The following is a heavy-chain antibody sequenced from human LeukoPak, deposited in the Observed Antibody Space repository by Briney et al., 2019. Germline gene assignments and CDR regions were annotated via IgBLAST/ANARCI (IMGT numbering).Heavy chain of an antibody. Sequence: GASVKVSCKASGYTFIHHYMHWVRQARGQGLEWMGRIDGETGNTRYAQNFQGRVSMTRDTSTSTVYMELSGLRFEDTAVYYCARDPGGNYFGPGTHFAYWGQGALVTVSS. CDR1: GYTFIHHY. CDR3: ARDPGGNYFGPGTHFAY. D-gene: IGHD3-10*01. J-gene: IGHJ4*02. V-gene: IGHV1-46*01. CDR2: IDGETGNT.